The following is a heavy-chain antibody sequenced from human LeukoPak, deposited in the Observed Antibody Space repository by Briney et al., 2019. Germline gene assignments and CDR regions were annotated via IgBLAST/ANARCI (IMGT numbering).Heavy chain of an antibody. CDR2: INHSGST. V-gene: IGHV4-34*01. Sequence: SETLSLTCAVYGGSFSGYYWSWIRQPPGKGLEWIGEINHSGSTNYNPSLKSRVTISVDTSKNQFSLKLSSVTAADTAVYYCARAEYGDYVGWFDPWGQGTLVTVPS. CDR3: ARAEYGDYVGWFDP. J-gene: IGHJ5*02. D-gene: IGHD4-17*01. CDR1: GGSFSGYY.